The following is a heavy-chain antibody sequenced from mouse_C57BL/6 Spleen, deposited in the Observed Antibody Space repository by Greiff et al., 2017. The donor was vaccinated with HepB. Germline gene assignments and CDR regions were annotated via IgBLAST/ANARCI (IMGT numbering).Heavy chain of an antibody. CDR2: ISDGGSYT. CDR1: GFTFSSYA. V-gene: IGHV5-4*03. J-gene: IGHJ2*01. CDR3: ASYYYGSSYGFFDY. Sequence: DVKLVESGGGLVKPGGSLKLSCAASGFTFSSYAMSWVRQTPEKRLEWVATISDGGSYTYYPDNVKGRFTISRDNAKNNLYLQMSHLKSEDTAMYYCASYYYGSSYGFFDYWGQGTTLTVSS. D-gene: IGHD1-1*01.